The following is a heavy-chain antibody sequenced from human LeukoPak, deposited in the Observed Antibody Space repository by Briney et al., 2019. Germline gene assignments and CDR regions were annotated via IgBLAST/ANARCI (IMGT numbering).Heavy chain of an antibody. V-gene: IGHV3-21*01. Sequence: GGSLRLSCAASGFTFSDYTLNWVRRAPGKGLEWVSSMTGRKSYIFYADSVKGRFTISRDNAENSVYLQMNNLGAEDTAIYYCARDDGGNLNDAFDIWGPGTMVTVS. J-gene: IGHJ3*02. D-gene: IGHD4-23*01. CDR3: ARDDGGNLNDAFDI. CDR1: GFTFSDYT. CDR2: MTGRKSYI.